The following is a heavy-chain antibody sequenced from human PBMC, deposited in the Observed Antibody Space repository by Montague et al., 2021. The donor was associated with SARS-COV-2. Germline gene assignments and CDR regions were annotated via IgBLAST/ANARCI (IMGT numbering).Heavy chain of an antibody. CDR3: AKDTISTSGWQTYFDY. D-gene: IGHD2/OR15-2a*01. Sequence: SLRLSCAASGFIFDDYAMHWVRQAPGKGLEWVSGISWNSGFLGYADSVKGRFTIPRDNAKNSLYLQMNSLRAEDTALYYCAKDTISTSGWQTYFDYWGQGTLVTVSS. J-gene: IGHJ4*02. CDR1: GFIFDDYA. V-gene: IGHV3-9*01. CDR2: ISWNSGFL.